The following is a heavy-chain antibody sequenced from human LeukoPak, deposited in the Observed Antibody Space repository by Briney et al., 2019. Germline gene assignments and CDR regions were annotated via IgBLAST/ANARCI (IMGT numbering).Heavy chain of an antibody. Sequence: SETLSLTCTVSGGSISSYYWSWIRQPPGKGLEWIGYIYYSGSTNYNPSLKSRVTISVDTSKNQFSLKLSSVTAADTAVYYRAGVKTYYYDSSGYYAYWGQGTLVTVSS. V-gene: IGHV4-59*01. CDR3: AGVKTYYYDSSGYYAY. J-gene: IGHJ4*02. CDR2: IYYSGST. CDR1: GGSISSYY. D-gene: IGHD3-22*01.